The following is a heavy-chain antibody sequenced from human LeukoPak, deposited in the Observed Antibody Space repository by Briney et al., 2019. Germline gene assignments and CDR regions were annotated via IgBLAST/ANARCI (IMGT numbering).Heavy chain of an antibody. D-gene: IGHD4-23*01. CDR3: TTGPGNSGY. CDR2: IKSKNVGETT. CDR1: GLTFGNAW. V-gene: IGHV3-15*01. J-gene: IGHJ4*02. Sequence: GGSLRLSCVVSGLTFGNAWMSRVRQAPGKGLEWVGRIKSKNVGETTEYAAPVQGRFTTSRDDSKNTVYLQMRSLKTEDTAVYYCTTGPGNSGYWGQGTLVTVSS.